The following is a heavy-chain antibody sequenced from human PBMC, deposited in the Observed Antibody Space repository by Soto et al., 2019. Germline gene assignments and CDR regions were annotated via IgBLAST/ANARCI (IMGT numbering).Heavy chain of an antibody. CDR3: ATSGVITMIVVAQFDY. CDR1: GYTLTELS. Sequence: GPVKVSCKVSGYTLTELSMHWVRQAPGKGLEWMGGFDPEDGETIYAQKFQGRVTMTEDTSTDTAYMELSSLRSEDTAVYYCATSGVITMIVVAQFDYWGQGTMVTVYS. V-gene: IGHV1-24*01. J-gene: IGHJ4*02. CDR2: FDPEDGET. D-gene: IGHD3-22*01.